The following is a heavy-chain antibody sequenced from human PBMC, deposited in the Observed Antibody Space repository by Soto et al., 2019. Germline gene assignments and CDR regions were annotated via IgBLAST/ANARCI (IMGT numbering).Heavy chain of an antibody. CDR1: GGTFSSYA. J-gene: IGHJ6*02. CDR2: IIPIFGTA. Sequence: ASVKVSCKASGGTFSSYAISWVRQAPGQGLEWMGGIIPIFGTANYAQKFQGRVTITADKSTSTAYMELSSLRSEDTAVYYCARDHYDFWSGQPLLDGMDVWGQGTTVPVSS. CDR3: ARDHYDFWSGQPLLDGMDV. V-gene: IGHV1-69*06. D-gene: IGHD3-3*01.